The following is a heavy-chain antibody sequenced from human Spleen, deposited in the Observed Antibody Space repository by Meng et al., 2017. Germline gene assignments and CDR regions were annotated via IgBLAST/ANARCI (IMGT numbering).Heavy chain of an antibody. CDR1: GFTFSTYN. CDR3: AKVGQRGIEEVAVPYYFDS. Sequence: SLKISCAASGFTFSTYNMNWVRQAPGKGLEWVSFISWNSDNIAYADSVKGRFTVSRDNAKKSLYLQMNSLRSADTALYYCAKVGQRGIEEVAVPYYFDSWGQGTLVTVSS. CDR2: ISWNSDNI. V-gene: IGHV3-9*01. J-gene: IGHJ4*02. D-gene: IGHD6-13*01.